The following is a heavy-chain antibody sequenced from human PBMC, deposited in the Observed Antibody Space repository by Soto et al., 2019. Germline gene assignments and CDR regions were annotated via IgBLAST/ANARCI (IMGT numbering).Heavy chain of an antibody. CDR2: IKQDGSEK. Sequence: PGGSLRLSCAASGFTLSSYWMSWVRQAPGKGLEWVANIKQDGSEKYYVDSVKGRFTISRDNAKNSLYLQMNSLRAEDTAVYYCARFLPPLYYYGMDVWGQGTTVTVSS. V-gene: IGHV3-7*03. J-gene: IGHJ6*02. CDR3: ARFLPPLYYYGMDV. CDR1: GFTLSSYW.